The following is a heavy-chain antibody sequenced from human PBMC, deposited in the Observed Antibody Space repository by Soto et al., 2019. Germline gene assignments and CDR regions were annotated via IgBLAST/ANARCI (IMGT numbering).Heavy chain of an antibody. J-gene: IGHJ4*02. D-gene: IGHD3-3*01. CDR2: IYWDDDK. CDR3: AHRVLRTVFGLVTTTAIYFDF. V-gene: IGHV2-5*02. CDR1: GFSLTTSGVG. Sequence: QITLNESGPTQVKPRQTLTLTCTFSGFSLTTSGVGVGWIRQSPGKAPEWLALIYWDDDKRYSPSLKSGLTITKDTSNHQVVLTMADLDPADTATYYCAHRVLRTVFGLVTTTAIYFDFWGQGTPVAVSS.